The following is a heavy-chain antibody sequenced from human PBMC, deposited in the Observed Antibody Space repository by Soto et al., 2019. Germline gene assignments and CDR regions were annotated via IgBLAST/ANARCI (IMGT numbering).Heavy chain of an antibody. V-gene: IGHV3-23*01. CDR2: ISGGGGTI. CDR1: GFTLSTYR. D-gene: IGHD2-21*01. CDR3: AKDPHGFYVGACDF. Sequence: PGGSLRLSCAASGFTLSTYRMTLGRQDRGKAPEWVASISGGGGTISCTGPVKGRFSIATDHSKNTLYLQMNNLRAEDTAIYFCAKDPHGFYVGACDFWGQGNRVTVSS. J-gene: IGHJ6*02.